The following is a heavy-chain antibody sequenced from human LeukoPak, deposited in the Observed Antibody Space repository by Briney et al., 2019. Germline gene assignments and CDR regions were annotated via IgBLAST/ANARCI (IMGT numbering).Heavy chain of an antibody. CDR2: ISGSSHIT. D-gene: IGHD5-12*01. V-gene: IGHV3-23*01. Sequence: GGSLRLSCSASGFTFSINAMGWVRQGPVRGLEWVASISGSSHITTYTDSLKGRFTISRDNSKNTLYLQINSLRDDDTALYYCGKYLQPSGFPYALDTWGQGTMVTVSS. CDR3: GKYLQPSGFPYALDT. CDR1: GFTFSINA. J-gene: IGHJ3*02.